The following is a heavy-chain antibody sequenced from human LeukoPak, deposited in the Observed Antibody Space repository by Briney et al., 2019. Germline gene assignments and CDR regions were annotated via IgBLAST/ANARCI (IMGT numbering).Heavy chain of an antibody. Sequence: PGGSLRLSCVVSGFTFSSSWMTWVRQAPGKGLEWVANIKQDGSETHYVDPVKGRFTISRDNAKNSLYLQMNSLRAEDTAVYYCAREPGIGYAFDIWGHGTVVTVSS. J-gene: IGHJ3*02. CDR2: IKQDGSET. V-gene: IGHV3-7*01. D-gene: IGHD2/OR15-2a*01. CDR3: AREPGIGYAFDI. CDR1: GFTFSSSW.